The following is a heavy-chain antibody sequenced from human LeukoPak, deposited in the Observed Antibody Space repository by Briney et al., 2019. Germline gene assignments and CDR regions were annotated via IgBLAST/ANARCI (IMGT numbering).Heavy chain of an antibody. Sequence: ASVKVSCKASGYTFTSYDINWVRQAPGQGLEWMGWISGYNGKTNYAQNVQGRVTMTTDTSTSTAYMELRSLRSDDTAVYYCARDGVFGGYCSGGSCYWDDYWGQGTLVTVSS. CDR1: GYTFTSYD. CDR3: ARDGVFGGYCSGGSCYWDDY. CDR2: ISGYNGKT. J-gene: IGHJ4*02. D-gene: IGHD2-15*01. V-gene: IGHV1-18*01.